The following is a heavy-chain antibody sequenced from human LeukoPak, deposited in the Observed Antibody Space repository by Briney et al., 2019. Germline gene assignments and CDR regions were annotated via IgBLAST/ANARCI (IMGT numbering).Heavy chain of an antibody. J-gene: IGHJ5*02. CDR1: GYSISSGYY. CDR2: IYHSGST. Sequence: PSETLSLTCTVSGYSISSGYYWGWIRQPPGKGLEWIGSIYHSGSTYYNPSLKSRVTISVDTSKNQFSLKLSSVTAADTAVYYCARDGETGWGNWFDPWGQGTLVTVSS. CDR3: ARDGETGWGNWFDP. V-gene: IGHV4-38-2*02. D-gene: IGHD3-16*01.